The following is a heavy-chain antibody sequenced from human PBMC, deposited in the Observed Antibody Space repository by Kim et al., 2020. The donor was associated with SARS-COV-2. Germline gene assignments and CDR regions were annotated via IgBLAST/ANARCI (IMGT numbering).Heavy chain of an antibody. Sequence: SETLSLTCTVSGGSIRSGGNYWSWIRQHPGKGLEWIGYIYYTGSTYYNPSLKSRVTISVDTSKNQFSLKLSSVTAADTAVYYCATYSDSSGYYPDDAFDIWGQGTMVTVSS. V-gene: IGHV4-31*03. CDR1: GGSIRSGGNY. CDR3: ATYSDSSGYYPDDAFDI. J-gene: IGHJ3*02. CDR2: IYYTGST. D-gene: IGHD3-22*01.